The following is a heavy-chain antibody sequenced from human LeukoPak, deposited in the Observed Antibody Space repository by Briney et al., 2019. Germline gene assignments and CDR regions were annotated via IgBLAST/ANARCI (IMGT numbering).Heavy chain of an antibody. J-gene: IGHJ6*02. CDR3: AKDARDCSSPSCSYYYYYGMDV. D-gene: IGHD2-2*01. V-gene: IGHV3-23*01. Sequence: GGSLRLSCAAYGFTFSSYAMSWVRQAPGKGLEWVSAISGSGGSTYYADSVKGRFTISRDNYKSTLYQQMNSLRAEDTAVYYCAKDARDCSSPSCSYYYYYGMDVWGQGTTVTVSS. CDR2: ISGSGGST. CDR1: GFTFSSYA.